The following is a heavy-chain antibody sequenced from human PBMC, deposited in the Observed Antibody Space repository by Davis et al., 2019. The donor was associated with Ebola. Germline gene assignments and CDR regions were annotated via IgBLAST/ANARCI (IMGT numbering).Heavy chain of an antibody. J-gene: IGHJ3*02. D-gene: IGHD3-22*01. CDR3: ARRGYYYDSSGYSAGAFDI. V-gene: IGHV5-51*01. CDR2: IYPGDSDT. Sequence: GESLKISCKGSGYIFTSYWIGWVRQMPGKGLEWMGIIYPGDSDTRYSPSFQGQVTISADKSISTAYLQWSSLKASDTAMYYCARRGYYYDSSGYSAGAFDIWGQGTMVTVSS. CDR1: GYIFTSYW.